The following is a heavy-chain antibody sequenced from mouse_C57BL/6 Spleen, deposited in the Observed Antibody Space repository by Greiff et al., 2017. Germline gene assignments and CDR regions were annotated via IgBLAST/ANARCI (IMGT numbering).Heavy chain of an antibody. J-gene: IGHJ3*01. V-gene: IGHV1-15*01. CDR3: TRWPSYYSNYGFAY. CDR2: IDPETGGT. Sequence: QVQLQQSGAELVRPGASVTLSCKASGYTFTDYEMHWVKQTPVHGLEWIGAIDPETGGTAYNQKFKGKAILTADKSSSTAYMELRSLTSEDSAVYYCTRWPSYYSNYGFAYWGQGTLVTVSA. D-gene: IGHD2-5*01. CDR1: GYTFTDYE.